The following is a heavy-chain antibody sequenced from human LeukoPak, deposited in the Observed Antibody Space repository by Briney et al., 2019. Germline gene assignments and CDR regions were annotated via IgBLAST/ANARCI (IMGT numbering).Heavy chain of an antibody. Sequence: GGSLRLSCEASGFTVSSTHMVWVRQAPGKGLEWVSVTYTGGNSYYAGSVQGRFIISRDISKNTLYLQMNSLRAEDTAVYFCVRDGQGSTPLDYWGQGTLVTVSS. V-gene: IGHV3-53*01. D-gene: IGHD1-26*01. J-gene: IGHJ4*02. CDR2: TYTGGNS. CDR3: VRDGQGSTPLDY. CDR1: GFTVSSTH.